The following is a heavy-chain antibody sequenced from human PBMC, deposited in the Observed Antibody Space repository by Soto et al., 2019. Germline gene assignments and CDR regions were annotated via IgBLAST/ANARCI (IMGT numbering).Heavy chain of an antibody. CDR1: GFSLDRVGVG. CDR2: IYWNEDK. J-gene: IGHJ5*02. D-gene: IGHD5-12*01. Sequence: SGPTLVNPTQTLTLTCTFSGFSLDRVGVGVGWIRQPPGNALEGLSLIYWNEDKRYSPSLKNRLTITKDTSKNQVVLTMTNMDPVDTPNYYWAPRGYGYCTRYNWYDPRGQGILVSVSS. V-gene: IGHV2-5*01. CDR3: APRGYGYCTRYNWYDP.